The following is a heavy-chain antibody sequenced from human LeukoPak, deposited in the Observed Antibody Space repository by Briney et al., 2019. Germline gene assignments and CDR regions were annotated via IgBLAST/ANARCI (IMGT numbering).Heavy chain of an antibody. J-gene: IGHJ4*02. Sequence: SETLSLTCTVSGGSISSSSYYWGWIRQPPGKGLEWIGSIYYSGSTYYNPSLKSRVTISVDTSKNQFSLKLSSVTAADTAVYYCARDNVYYFDYWGQGTLVTVSS. CDR1: GGSISSSSYY. V-gene: IGHV4-39*07. CDR3: ARDNVYYFDY. CDR2: IYYSGST.